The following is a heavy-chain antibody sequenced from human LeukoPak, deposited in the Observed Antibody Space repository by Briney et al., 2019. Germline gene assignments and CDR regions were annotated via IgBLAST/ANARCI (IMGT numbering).Heavy chain of an antibody. Sequence: PSETLSLTCAVYGGSFSGYYWSWIRQPPGKGLEWIGEINHSGSTNYNPSLKSRVTISVDTSKNQFSLKLSSVTAADTAVYYCARLGARGWLDSWGQGTLATVSS. CDR3: ARLGARGWLDS. CDR2: INHSGST. CDR1: GGSFSGYY. V-gene: IGHV4-34*01. J-gene: IGHJ5*01. D-gene: IGHD1-26*01.